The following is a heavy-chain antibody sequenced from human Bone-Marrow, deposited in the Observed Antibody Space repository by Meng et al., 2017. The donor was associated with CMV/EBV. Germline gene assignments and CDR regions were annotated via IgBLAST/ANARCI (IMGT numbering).Heavy chain of an antibody. Sequence: GESLKISCAASGFTVSSNYMSWVRQAPGKGLEWVSVIYSGGSTYYADSVKGRFTISRDNSRNTLYLQMNSLRAEDTAVYYCAREDIVVVPAALDHRRDYSFYYGMDVWGQGTTVTVSS. J-gene: IGHJ6*02. CDR2: IYSGGST. CDR1: GFTVSSNY. D-gene: IGHD2-2*01. V-gene: IGHV3-53*01. CDR3: AREDIVVVPAALDHRRDYSFYYGMDV.